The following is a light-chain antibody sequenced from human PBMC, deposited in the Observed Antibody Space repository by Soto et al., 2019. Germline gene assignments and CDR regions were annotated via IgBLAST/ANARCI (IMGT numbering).Light chain of an antibody. Sequence: EIVMTQSRATLSVSPGERATLSCRASQSVSSNLAWYHQKPGQAPRLLIYGASTRATGIPARFSGSGSGTEFTLTISSLQSEDFAVYYCQQYNKFPSLTFGGGTKVEIK. CDR3: QQYNKFPSLT. V-gene: IGKV3-15*01. J-gene: IGKJ4*01. CDR2: GAS. CDR1: QSVSSN.